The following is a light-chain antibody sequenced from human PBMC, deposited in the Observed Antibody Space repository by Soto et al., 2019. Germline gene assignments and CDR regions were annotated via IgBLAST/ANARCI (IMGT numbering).Light chain of an antibody. CDR2: DAS. CDR1: QGISRW. Sequence: DIQMTQSPSTLSASVGDRVTITCRASQGISRWLAWYQQKPGKAPKLLIYDASSLESGVPSMFSGSGSGTEFTLTITSLQPEDFATYFCQQYTSYSYTFGQGTKLEIK. J-gene: IGKJ2*01. V-gene: IGKV1-5*01. CDR3: QQYTSYSYT.